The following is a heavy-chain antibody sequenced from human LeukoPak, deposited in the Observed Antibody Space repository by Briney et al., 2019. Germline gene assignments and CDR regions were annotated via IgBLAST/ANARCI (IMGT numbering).Heavy chain of an antibody. CDR1: GYTLTELS. Sequence: VASVKVSCRVSGYTLTELSMHWVRQAPGKGLEWMGGFDPEDGETIYAQKFHGRVTMTEDTSTDTAYMELSSLRSEDTAVYYCATRTWRGDDFWSGYPPHNFDYWGQGTLVAVST. CDR3: ATRTWRGDDFWSGYPPHNFDY. V-gene: IGHV1-24*01. D-gene: IGHD3-3*01. CDR2: FDPEDGET. J-gene: IGHJ4*02.